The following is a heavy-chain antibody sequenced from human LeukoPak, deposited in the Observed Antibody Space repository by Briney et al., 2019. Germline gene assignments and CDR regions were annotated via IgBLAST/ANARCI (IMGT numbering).Heavy chain of an antibody. CDR1: GGSISSYY. CDR3: AGGTGTTRADY. D-gene: IGHD1-1*01. CDR2: IYYSGST. Sequence: PSETLSLTCTVSGGSISSYYWSWIRQPPGKGLEWIGYIYYSGSTNYNPSLKSRVTISVDTSKNQFPLKLSSVTAADTAVYYCAGGTGTTRADYWGQGTLVTVSS. J-gene: IGHJ4*02. V-gene: IGHV4-59*01.